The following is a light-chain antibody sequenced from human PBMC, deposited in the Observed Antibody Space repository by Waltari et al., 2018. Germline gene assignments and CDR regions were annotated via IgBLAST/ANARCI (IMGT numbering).Light chain of an antibody. V-gene: IGLV3-1*01. Sequence: SFELAQPPSVSVSPGQTATITCSGDNLGEKFACWYQQKSGQSPVLIIYRADKRPSGIPERFSGSNSGNAATLTISGTQTIDEADYFCQAGDNHNVVFGGGTKLTVL. CDR1: NLGEKF. J-gene: IGLJ2*01. CDR2: RAD. CDR3: QAGDNHNVV.